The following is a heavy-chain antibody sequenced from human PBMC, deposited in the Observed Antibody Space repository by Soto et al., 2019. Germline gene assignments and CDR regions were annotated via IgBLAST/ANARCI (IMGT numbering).Heavy chain of an antibody. J-gene: IGHJ4*02. D-gene: IGHD3-22*01. CDR1: GFTFDDYA. Sequence: PGGSLRLSCAASGFTFDDYAMHWVRQAPGKGLEWVSGISWNSGSIGYADSVKGRFTISRDNAKNSLYLQMNRLRADDTAVYYCAKESYFDSSGAYYFDSWGQGNLVTVSS. CDR3: AKESYFDSSGAYYFDS. V-gene: IGHV3-9*01. CDR2: ISWNSGSI.